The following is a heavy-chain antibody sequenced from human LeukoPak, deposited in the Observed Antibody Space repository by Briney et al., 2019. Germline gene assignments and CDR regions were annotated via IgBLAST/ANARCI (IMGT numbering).Heavy chain of an antibody. D-gene: IGHD3/OR15-3a*01. CDR2: IYYSGST. CDR3: AREGYDFWTGILEYFDY. V-gene: IGHV4-59*01. Sequence: SETLSLTCTVSGGSISSYYWSWIRQPPGKGLEWIGYIYYSGSTNYNPSLKSRVTISVDTSKNQFSLKLSSVTAADTAVYYCAREGYDFWTGILEYFDYWGQGTLVTVSS. J-gene: IGHJ4*02. CDR1: GGSISSYY.